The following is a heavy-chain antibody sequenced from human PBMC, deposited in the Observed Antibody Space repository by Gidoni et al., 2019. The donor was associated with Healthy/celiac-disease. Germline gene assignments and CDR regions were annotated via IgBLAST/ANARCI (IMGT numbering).Heavy chain of an antibody. CDR1: GFTFSSYA. CDR2: ISGSGGST. J-gene: IGHJ3*02. CDR3: ATSLVGARAAFDI. Sequence: EVQLLESGGGLVQPGGSLRLSCAASGFTFSSYAMSWVRQAPGKGLEWVSAISGSGGSTYYADSVKGRFTISRDNSKNTLYLQMNSLRAEDTAVYYCATSLVGARAAFDIWGQGTMVTVSS. D-gene: IGHD1-26*01. V-gene: IGHV3-23*01.